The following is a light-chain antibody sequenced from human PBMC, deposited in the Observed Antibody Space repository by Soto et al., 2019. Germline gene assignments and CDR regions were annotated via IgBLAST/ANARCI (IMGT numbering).Light chain of an antibody. J-gene: IGKJ3*01. Sequence: EIVLTQSPGTLSLSPGERATLSCRASQSVTSKFLGWYQQQPGQAPRLLIYDVSSMSSGIPGRFSGRGSGTDFTLTISRLEPEDFAVYYCQHYSSSDFTFGRGTKVEIK. CDR1: QSVTSKF. CDR3: QHYSSSDFT. CDR2: DVS. V-gene: IGKV3-20*01.